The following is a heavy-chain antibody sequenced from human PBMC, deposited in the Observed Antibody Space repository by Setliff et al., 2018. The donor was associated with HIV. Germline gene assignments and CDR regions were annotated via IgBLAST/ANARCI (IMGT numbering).Heavy chain of an antibody. CDR2: VDYSGTP. J-gene: IGHJ4*02. V-gene: IGHV4-34*01. Sequence: SETLSLTCAVYGGSVSGHYWGWFRQPPGKGLGWIGSVDYSGTPNYSPSLKSRVTIALDTSKNEISLKVTSVTAADTAVYYCARGRRSSGWYVYHWGQGTLVTVSS. CDR3: ARGRRSSGWYVYH. CDR1: GGSVSGHY. D-gene: IGHD6-19*01.